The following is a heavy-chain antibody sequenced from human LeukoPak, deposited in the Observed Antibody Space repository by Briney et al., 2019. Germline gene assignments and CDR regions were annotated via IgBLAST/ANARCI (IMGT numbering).Heavy chain of an antibody. J-gene: IGHJ4*02. Sequence: GGSLRLSCTASGFSFSGHSMTWVRQAPGKGLEWVSGISGSGGTTKYGDSVKGRFTISRDNSKNTLYLQMNSLRAEDTAVYYCAKGGAYYYDSSGYPTYYFEYWGQGTLVTVSS. CDR1: GFSFSGHS. CDR2: ISGSGGTT. V-gene: IGHV3-23*01. D-gene: IGHD3-22*01. CDR3: AKGGAYYYDSSGYPTYYFEY.